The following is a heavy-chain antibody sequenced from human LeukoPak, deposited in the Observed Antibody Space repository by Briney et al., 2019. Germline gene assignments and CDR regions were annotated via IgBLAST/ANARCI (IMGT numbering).Heavy chain of an antibody. D-gene: IGHD3-3*01. CDR2: MYTSGST. CDR3: ARVITYYDFSSPRAKPREFDY. J-gene: IGHJ4*02. V-gene: IGHV4-61*02. CDR1: GGSISSGSYY. Sequence: SETLSLTCTVSGGSISSGSYYWSWIRQPAGQGLEYIGRMYTSGSTNYNPSLKSRVTISVDTPKNQFSLKLSSVTAADTAVYYCARVITYYDFSSPRAKPREFDYWGQGTLVTVSS.